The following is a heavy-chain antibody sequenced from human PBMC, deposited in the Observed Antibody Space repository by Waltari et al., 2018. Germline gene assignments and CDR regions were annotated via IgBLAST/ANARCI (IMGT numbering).Heavy chain of an antibody. D-gene: IGHD3-10*01. J-gene: IGHJ4*02. CDR1: GGSISSHY. CDR2: IYYSGST. CDR3: ARQGEGFDY. V-gene: IGHV4-59*08. Sequence: QVQLQESGPGLVKPSETLSLTCTVSGGSISSHYWSWIRQPPGKGLEWIGYIYYSGSTYYNPSLKSRVTISVDTSKNQFSLKLSSVTAADTAVYYCARQGEGFDYWGQGTLVTVSS.